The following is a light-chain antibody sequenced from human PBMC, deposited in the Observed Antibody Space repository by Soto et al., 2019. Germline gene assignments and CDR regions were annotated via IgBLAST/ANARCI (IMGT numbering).Light chain of an antibody. CDR1: NIGSKS. CDR3: QVWYSSSYHHV. J-gene: IGLJ1*01. V-gene: IGLV3-21*02. CDR2: DDS. Sequence: SYELTQAPSVSVAPGQTAKITCGGSNIGSKSVHWYQQKPGQAPVLVVYDDSGRPSGIPERLSGSHSGNTATLTISRVEAGDEADYYCQVWYSSSYHHVFGTGTKVTVL.